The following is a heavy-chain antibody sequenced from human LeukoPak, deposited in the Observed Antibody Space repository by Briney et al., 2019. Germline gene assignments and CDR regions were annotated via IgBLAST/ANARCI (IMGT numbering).Heavy chain of an antibody. D-gene: IGHD2-2*02. Sequence: GGSLRLSCAASGFTFSSYAMSWVRQAPGKGLEWVSAISGSGGSTYYADSVKGRFTISRDNSKNTLYLQMNSLRAEDTAVYYCARDRPRYCSSTSCYKAFDIWGQGTMVTVSS. CDR1: GFTFSSYA. CDR3: ARDRPRYCSSTSCYKAFDI. CDR2: ISGSGGST. V-gene: IGHV3-23*01. J-gene: IGHJ3*02.